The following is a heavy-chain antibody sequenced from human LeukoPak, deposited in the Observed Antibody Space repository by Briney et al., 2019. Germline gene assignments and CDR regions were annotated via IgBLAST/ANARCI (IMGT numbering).Heavy chain of an antibody. CDR3: KRGGDIVVVPAAMSLDY. J-gene: IGHJ4*02. Sequence: GRSLRLSCAASGFTFSSYGMHWVRQAPGKGLEWVAVIWYDGSNKYYADSVKGRFTISRDNSKNTLYLQMNSLRGEDTAVYYCKRGGDIVVVPAAMSLDYWGQGTLVTVSS. D-gene: IGHD2-2*01. CDR1: GFTFSSYG. V-gene: IGHV3-33*01. CDR2: IWYDGSNK.